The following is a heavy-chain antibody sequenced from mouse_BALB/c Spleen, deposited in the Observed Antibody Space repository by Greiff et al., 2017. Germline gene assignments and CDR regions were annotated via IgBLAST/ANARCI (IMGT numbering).Heavy chain of an antibody. D-gene: IGHD2-14*01. CDR2: IDTSDSYT. Sequence: VQLQQPGAELVMPGASVKMSCKASGYTFTDYWMHWVKQRPGQGLEWIGAIDTSDSYTSYNQKFKGKATLTVDESSSTAYMQLSSLTSEDSAVYYCAREKVRQDFAYWGQGTLVTVSA. CDR1: GYTFTDYW. CDR3: AREKVRQDFAY. V-gene: IGHV1-69*01. J-gene: IGHJ3*01.